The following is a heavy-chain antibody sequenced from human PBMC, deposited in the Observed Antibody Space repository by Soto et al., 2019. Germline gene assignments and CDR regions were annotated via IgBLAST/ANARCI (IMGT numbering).Heavy chain of an antibody. V-gene: IGHV3-23*01. CDR1: GFTFRSYS. CDR2: ISNSGGST. CDR3: AHLVGPVGIPGGMDV. J-gene: IGHJ6*02. D-gene: IGHD1-26*01. Sequence: GSLRLSCAASGFTFRSYSMTWLRQAPGKGLEWVSTISNSGGSTYYIDSVKGRFTISRDNSKNTLYLQMNSLIAEDTALYYCAHLVGPVGIPGGMDVWGQGTTVTVS.